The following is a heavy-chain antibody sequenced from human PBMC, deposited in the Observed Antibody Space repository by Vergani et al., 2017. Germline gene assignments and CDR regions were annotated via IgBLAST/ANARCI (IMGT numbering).Heavy chain of an antibody. J-gene: IGHJ4*02. CDR3: ARGLSGTFDY. Sequence: QVQLQQWGAGLLKPSETLSLTCAVSGGSFSGYYWSWIRQPPGKGLEWIGYIYYSGSTNYNPSLKSRVTISVDTSKNQFSLKLSSVTAADTAVYYCARGLSGTFDYWGQGTLVTVSS. CDR2: IYYSGST. CDR1: GGSFSGYY. V-gene: IGHV4-34*11. D-gene: IGHD1-26*01.